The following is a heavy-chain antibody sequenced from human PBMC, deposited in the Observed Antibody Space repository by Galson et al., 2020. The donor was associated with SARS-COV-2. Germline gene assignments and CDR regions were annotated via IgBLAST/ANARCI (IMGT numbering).Heavy chain of an antibody. CDR1: GGSVSGYY. CDR3: ARGIRDAWEVQAL. Sequence: SETLSLTCAVYGGSVSGYYWSWIRQSPGKGLEWLGESRQIVDVTSTTDYNPSLASRVTMSVDTSKSQFSLRLTSVTAADTATYYCARGIRDAWEVQALWGQGTLVTGAS. V-gene: IGHV4-34*01. J-gene: IGHJ4*02. CDR2: SRQIVDVTSTT. D-gene: IGHD1-26*01.